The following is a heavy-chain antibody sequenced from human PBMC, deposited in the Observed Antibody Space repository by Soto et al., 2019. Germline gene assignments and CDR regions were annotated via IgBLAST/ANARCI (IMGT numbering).Heavy chain of an antibody. CDR3: AKDAVPYNGKWDWFDS. V-gene: IGHV3-23*01. Sequence: DVQLLESGGGLVQPGGSLTLSCAASRFTFSDFAMSWVRQAPGKGLEWVSSIGGGGSDTYYADSVQGRFTISRDNSKNTLYLQMDSLRDEDTAVYYCAKDAVPYNGKWDWFDSWGQGTLVIVSS. D-gene: IGHD1-20*01. CDR1: RFTFSDFA. J-gene: IGHJ5*01. CDR2: IGGGGSDT.